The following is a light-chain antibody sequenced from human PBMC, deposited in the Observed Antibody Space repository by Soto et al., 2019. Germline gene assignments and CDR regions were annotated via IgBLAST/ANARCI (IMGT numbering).Light chain of an antibody. CDR2: AAS. V-gene: IGKV1-39*01. J-gene: IGKJ4*01. CDR1: QSISXY. CDR3: QQSYSTPPT. Sequence: DIQMTQSPSSLSASVGDRVTITCRASQSISXYLNWYQQXXXXAPKLLIYAASSLQSGVPSRFSGSGSGTDFTLTISSLQPEDFATYYCQQSYSTPPTFGGGTKVEIK.